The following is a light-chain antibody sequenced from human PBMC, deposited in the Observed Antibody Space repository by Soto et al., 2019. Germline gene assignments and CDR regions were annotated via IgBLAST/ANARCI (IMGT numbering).Light chain of an antibody. CDR3: QQRSDWPWT. CDR1: QSVSSY. V-gene: IGKV3-11*01. CDR2: EAS. Sequence: EIVLTQSPATLSLSPGERATLSCRASQSVSSYLAWYQQNPGQAPRLLMYEASTRATGIPARFSGGGSGTDFTLTISSLEPEDFAVYYCQQRSDWPWTFGQGTKVEIK. J-gene: IGKJ1*01.